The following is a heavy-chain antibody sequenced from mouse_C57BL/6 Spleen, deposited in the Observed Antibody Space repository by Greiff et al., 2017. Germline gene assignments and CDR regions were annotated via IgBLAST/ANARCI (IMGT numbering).Heavy chain of an antibody. V-gene: IGHV3-6*01. CDR2: ISYDGSN. D-gene: IGHD2-1*01. J-gene: IGHJ3*01. CDR3: ARDVGNRFAY. Sequence: EVQLQQSGPGLVKPSQSLSLTCSVTGYSITSGYYWNWIRQFPGNKLEWMGYISYDGSNNYNPSLKNRISITRDTSKNQFFLKLNSVTTEDTATYYCARDVGNRFAYWGQGTLVTVSA. CDR1: GYSITSGYY.